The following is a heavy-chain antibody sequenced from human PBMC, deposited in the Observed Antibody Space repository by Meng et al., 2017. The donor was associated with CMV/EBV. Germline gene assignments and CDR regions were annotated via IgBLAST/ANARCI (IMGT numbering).Heavy chain of an antibody. J-gene: IGHJ6*02. CDR2: IHYSGGT. CDR3: ARDKSAISRLVDHYGMDV. CDR1: GGSISSGGYY. V-gene: IGHV4-31*03. Sequence: LRLSCTVSGGSISSGGYYWAWVRQHPGKGLEWIGYIHYSGGTYDNPSLRSRVTISVDVFKNQFSLKLSSVTAADTAVYYCARDKSAISRLVDHYGMDVWGQGTTVTVSS. D-gene: IGHD3/OR15-3a*01.